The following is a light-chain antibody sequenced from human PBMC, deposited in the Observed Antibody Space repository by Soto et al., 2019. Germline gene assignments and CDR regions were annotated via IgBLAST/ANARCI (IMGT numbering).Light chain of an antibody. Sequence: DIQMTQSPSTLSAFVGDRVTITCRASQNINKWLAWYQQRPGKAPKLLIYKASSLDSGVPSRFSGSGSGAEFTLTISSLQPDDFATYNCQQYKTFPWTFGQGTKVEIK. V-gene: IGKV1-5*03. J-gene: IGKJ1*01. CDR3: QQYKTFPWT. CDR1: QNINKW. CDR2: KAS.